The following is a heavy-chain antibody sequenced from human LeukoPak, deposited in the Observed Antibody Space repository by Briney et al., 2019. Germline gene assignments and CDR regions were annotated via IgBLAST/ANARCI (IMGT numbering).Heavy chain of an antibody. CDR3: ARDRRRGIDP. V-gene: IGHV1-69*05. CDR2: IIPIFGTA. Sequence: SAKVSCKASGGTFSSYAISWVRQAPGQGLEWMGRIIPIFGTANYAQKFQGRVTITTDESTSTAYMELSSLRSEDTAVYYCARDRRRGIDPWGQGTLVTVSS. CDR1: GGTFSSYA. D-gene: IGHD3-16*01. J-gene: IGHJ5*02.